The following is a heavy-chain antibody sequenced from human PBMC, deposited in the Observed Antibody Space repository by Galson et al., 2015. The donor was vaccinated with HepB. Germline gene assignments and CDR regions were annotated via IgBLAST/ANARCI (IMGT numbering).Heavy chain of an antibody. CDR3: ARVTFGGVIVMHFDY. V-gene: IGHV1-18*04. CDR1: GYTFTSYG. J-gene: IGHJ4*02. Sequence: SVKVSCKASGYTFTSYGISWVRQAPGQGLEWMGWISAYNGNTNYAQKLQGRVTMTADTSTSTAYMELRSLRSDVTAVYYCARVTFGGVIVMHFDYWGQGTLVTVSS. CDR2: ISAYNGNT. D-gene: IGHD3-16*02.